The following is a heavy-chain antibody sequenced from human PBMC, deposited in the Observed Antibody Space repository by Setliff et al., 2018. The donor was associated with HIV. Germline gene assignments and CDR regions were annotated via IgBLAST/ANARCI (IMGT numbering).Heavy chain of an antibody. D-gene: IGHD3-10*01. Sequence: GASVKVSCKASGYTFNNYALYWVRQAPGQGFEWMGWINTNTGSPTYAQGFTRRFVFSLDPSVRTAYLQITGLKAEDTAVYYCARGGDRMQIWSRFPFDIRGQGTMVTVSS. CDR3: ARGGDRMQIWSRFPFDI. J-gene: IGHJ3*02. CDR2: INTNTGSP. V-gene: IGHV7-4-1*02. CDR1: GYTFNNYA.